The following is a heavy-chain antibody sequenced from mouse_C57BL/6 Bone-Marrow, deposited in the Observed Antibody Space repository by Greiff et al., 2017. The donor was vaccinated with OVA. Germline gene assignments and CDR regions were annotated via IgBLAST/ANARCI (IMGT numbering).Heavy chain of an antibody. CDR3: ARESFYSLFDY. Sequence: VQLQQSGAELVKPGASVKISCKASGYAFSSYWMNWVKQRPGKGLEWIGQIYPGDGDTNYNGKFKGKATLTADKSSSTAYMQLSSLTSEDSAVYFCARESFYSLFDYWGQGTTLTVSS. CDR1: GYAFSSYW. CDR2: IYPGDGDT. V-gene: IGHV1-80*01. D-gene: IGHD2-1*01. J-gene: IGHJ2*01.